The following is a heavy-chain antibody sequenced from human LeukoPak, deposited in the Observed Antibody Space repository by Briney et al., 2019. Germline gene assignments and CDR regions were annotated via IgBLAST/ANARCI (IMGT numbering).Heavy chain of an antibody. Sequence: ASVKVSCKASGYTFTGYYMHWVRQAPGQGLEWMGWINPNSGGTNYAQKFQGWVTMTRDTSISTAYMELSRLRSDDTAVYYCARDSGYDFWSGYCWGQGTLVTVSS. J-gene: IGHJ4*02. D-gene: IGHD3-3*01. CDR3: ARDSGYDFWSGYC. CDR1: GYTFTGYY. V-gene: IGHV1-2*04. CDR2: INPNSGGT.